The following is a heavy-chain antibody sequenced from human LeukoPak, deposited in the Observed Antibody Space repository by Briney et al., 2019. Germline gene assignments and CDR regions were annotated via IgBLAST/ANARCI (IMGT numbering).Heavy chain of an antibody. CDR2: VSGHNGDT. CDR1: GYTFTIYG. D-gene: IGHD6-25*01. J-gene: IGHJ5*02. CDR3: ARDRHSGYSSVWYDH. Sequence: ASVTVSFKASGYTFTIYGVTWVRQAPGQGLEWMGWVSGHNGDTDYAQKLQGRVTMTIVTSTSTAYMELRNLISDDTAVYFCARDRHSGYSSVWYDHGGQGTLVTVSS. V-gene: IGHV1-18*01.